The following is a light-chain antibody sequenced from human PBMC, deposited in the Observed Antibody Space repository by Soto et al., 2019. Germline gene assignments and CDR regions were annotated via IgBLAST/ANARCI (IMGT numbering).Light chain of an antibody. Sequence: DVVMTQSPLSLPVTLGQPASISCRSSQSLVYSDGNTYLNWFQQRPGQSPRRLIYKVSNRDSGVPDRFGGSGSGSDFTLKISRVEAEDVGVYYCMQGTHWPPGIFGPGTKVDIK. CDR3: MQGTHWPPGI. V-gene: IGKV2-30*01. J-gene: IGKJ3*01. CDR1: QSLVYSDGNTY. CDR2: KVS.